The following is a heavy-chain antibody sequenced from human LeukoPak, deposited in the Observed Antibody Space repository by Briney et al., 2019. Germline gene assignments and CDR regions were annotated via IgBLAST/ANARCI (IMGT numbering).Heavy chain of an antibody. D-gene: IGHD3-9*01. CDR1: GFTFSGYG. V-gene: IGHV3-23*01. J-gene: IGHJ4*02. CDR3: ASRSGDILTHFSLAIPYFDY. CDR2: ISGRGGST. Sequence: PGGSLRLSCAASGFTFSGYGMSWVRQAPGKGLEWVSGISGRGGSTYYADSVKGRFTISRDNSKNTLYVQMNYLRAEDTAVYFCASRSGDILTHFSLAIPYFDYWGQGTLVTVSS.